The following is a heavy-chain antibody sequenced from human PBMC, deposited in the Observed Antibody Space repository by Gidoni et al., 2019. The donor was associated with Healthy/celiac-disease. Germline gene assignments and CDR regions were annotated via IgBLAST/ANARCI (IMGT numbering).Heavy chain of an antibody. CDR1: GFTFRSYS. J-gene: IGHJ4*02. CDR2: IGGSGGST. CDR3: AKDPYGSSTSCDRDYFDY. Sequence: EVQLLESGGGLVQPGGSLRLSCAASGFTFRSYSMSWVRQAPGKGLAWVSAIGGSGGSTDYADSVKGRFTISRDNSKNTLYRQMNSLRAEDTAVYYCAKDPYGSSTSCDRDYFDYWGQGTLVTVSS. V-gene: IGHV3-23*01. D-gene: IGHD2-2*01.